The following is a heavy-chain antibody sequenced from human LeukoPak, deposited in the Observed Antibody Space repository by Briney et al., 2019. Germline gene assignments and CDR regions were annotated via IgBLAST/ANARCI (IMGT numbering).Heavy chain of an antibody. CDR1: GGSFSGYY. D-gene: IGHD3-9*01. V-gene: IGHV4-34*01. Sequence: SETLSLTCAVYGGSFSGYYWSWIRQPPGKGLEWIGEINHSGGTNYNPSLKSRVTISVDSSKNQFSLKLSSVTAADTAVYYCARVWGLRYFDLFGRWYDDAFDIWGQGTMVTVSS. CDR2: INHSGGT. CDR3: ARVWGLRYFDLFGRWYDDAFDI. J-gene: IGHJ3*02.